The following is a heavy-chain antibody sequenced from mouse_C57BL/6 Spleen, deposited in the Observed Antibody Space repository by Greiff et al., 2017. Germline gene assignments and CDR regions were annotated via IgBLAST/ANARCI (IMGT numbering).Heavy chain of an antibody. J-gene: IGHJ2*01. CDR1: GYTFTSYW. Sequence: QVQLKQPGAELVKPGASVKMSCKASGYTFTSYWITWVKQRPGQGLEWIGDIYPGSGSTNYNEKFKSKATLTVDTSSSTAYMQLSSLTSEDSAVYYCARWLLREDYFDYWGQGTTLTVSS. D-gene: IGHD2-3*01. CDR2: IYPGSGST. CDR3: ARWLLREDYFDY. V-gene: IGHV1-55*01.